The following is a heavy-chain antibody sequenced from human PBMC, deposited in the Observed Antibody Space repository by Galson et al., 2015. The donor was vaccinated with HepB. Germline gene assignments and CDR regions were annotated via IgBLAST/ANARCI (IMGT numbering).Heavy chain of an antibody. CDR1: GGSISSSSYY. D-gene: IGHD3-22*01. CDR3: ARHRAGEEYYYELIYYFDY. J-gene: IGHJ4*02. CDR2: IYYSGST. Sequence: ETLSLTCTVSGGSISSSSYYWGWIRQPPGKGLEWIGSIYYSGSTYYNPSLKSRVTISVDTYKNQFSLKLSSVTAADTAVYYCARHRAGEEYYYELIYYFDYWGQGTLVTVSS. V-gene: IGHV4-39*01.